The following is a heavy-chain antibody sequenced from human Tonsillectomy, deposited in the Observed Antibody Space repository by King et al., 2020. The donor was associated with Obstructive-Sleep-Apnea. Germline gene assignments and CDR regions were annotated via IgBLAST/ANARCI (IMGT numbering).Heavy chain of an antibody. CDR3: TTDPSSILRGVIGVDY. V-gene: IGHV3-15*01. CDR2: SKSNTGGGTA. Sequence: QLVQSGGGLVKPGGSLRLSCAASGFSFINAWMGWVRHAPGKGLEWVGRSKSNTGGGTAAYAAPVKGRFTISRHYSKNTLYLQMNSLKSEDTAVYYCTTDPSSILRGVIGVDYWGQGTLVTVSS. CDR1: GFSFINAW. D-gene: IGHD3-10*01. J-gene: IGHJ4*02.